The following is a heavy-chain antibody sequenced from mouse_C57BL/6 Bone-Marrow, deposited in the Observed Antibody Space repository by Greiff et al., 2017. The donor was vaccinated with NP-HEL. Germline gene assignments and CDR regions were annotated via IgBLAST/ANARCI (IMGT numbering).Heavy chain of an antibody. CDR2: IDPANGNT. CDR3: ARDDYDDPPDY. CDR1: GFNIKNPY. Sequence: VQLKESVAELVRPGASVKLSCTASGFNIKNPYMHWVKQRPEQGLEWIGRIDPANGNTKYAPKFQGKATITADTSSNTAYLQLSSLTSEDTAIYYCARDDYDDPPDYWGQGTTLTVSS. D-gene: IGHD2-4*01. V-gene: IGHV14-3*01. J-gene: IGHJ2*01.